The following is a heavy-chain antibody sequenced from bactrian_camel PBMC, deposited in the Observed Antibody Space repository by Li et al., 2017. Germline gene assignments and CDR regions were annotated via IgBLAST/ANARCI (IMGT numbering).Heavy chain of an antibody. J-gene: IGHJ4*01. V-gene: IGHV3S55*01. D-gene: IGHD5*01. CDR2: IDIRGSP. CDR1: DFSRYY. Sequence: HVQLVESGGGSVEAGESLRLSCVGSDFSRYYMAWFRQAPGKEREAVAAIDIRGSPTYTYSVSGRFTISRDNAKNTLYLQLNSLTREDSAMHYCTRETQWVGYHEFAEYWGQGTQVTVSS. CDR3: TRETQWVGYHEFAEY.